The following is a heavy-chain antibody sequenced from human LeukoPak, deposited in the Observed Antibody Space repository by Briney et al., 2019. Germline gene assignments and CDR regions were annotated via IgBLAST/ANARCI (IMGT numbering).Heavy chain of an antibody. CDR3: ARDGDSLVEVFDP. CDR2: IKQDGSEK. J-gene: IGHJ5*02. V-gene: IGHV3-7*01. Sequence: GGSLRLSCAASGFTFSSYWMSWVRQAPGKGLEWVANIKQDGSEKDYVDSVKGRFTISRDTAKNSLYLQMNSLRAEDTAVYYCARDGDSLVEVFDPWGQGTLVTVSS. CDR1: GFTFSSYW. D-gene: IGHD7-27*01.